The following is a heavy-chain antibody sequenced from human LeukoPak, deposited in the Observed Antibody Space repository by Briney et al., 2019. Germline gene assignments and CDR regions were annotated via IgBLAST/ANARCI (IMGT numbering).Heavy chain of an antibody. CDR3: AGGLETYYDFWSGYDRGRYFDY. CDR1: GGSFSGYY. J-gene: IGHJ4*02. Sequence: KPSETLSLTCAVYGGSFSGYYWSWIRQPPGKGLEWIGEINHSGSTNYNPSLKSRVTISVDTSKNQFSLKLSSVTAADTAVYYCAGGLETYYDFWSGYDRGRYFDYWGQGTLVTVSS. CDR2: INHSGST. V-gene: IGHV4-34*01. D-gene: IGHD3-3*01.